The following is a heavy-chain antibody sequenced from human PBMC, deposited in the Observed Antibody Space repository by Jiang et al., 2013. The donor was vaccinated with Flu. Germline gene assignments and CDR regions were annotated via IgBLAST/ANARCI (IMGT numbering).Heavy chain of an antibody. CDR1: GGSISSITYY. V-gene: IGHV4-39*01. D-gene: IGHD3-16*01. Sequence: GLVKPSETLSLTCTVSGGSISSITYYWGWIRQPPGKGLEWIGSIFYTGSTYYSPSLKSRVTMSLDTSKNQFSLKLTAVTAADTAVYFCARLGFRGSHRLPFFQHWGQGTLVTVSS. CDR3: ARLGFRGSHRLPFFQH. J-gene: IGHJ1*01. CDR2: IFYTGST.